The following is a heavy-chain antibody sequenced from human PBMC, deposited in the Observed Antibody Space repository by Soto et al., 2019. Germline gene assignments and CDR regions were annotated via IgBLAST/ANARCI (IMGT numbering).Heavy chain of an antibody. Sequence: GGSLRLSCAASGFTFSSYWMHWVRQAPGKGLVWVSRINSDGSSTSYADSVKGRFTISRDNAKNTLYLQMNSLRAEDTAVYYCARVHIWGSYPIDYWGQGTLVTVSS. CDR1: GFTFSSYW. J-gene: IGHJ4*02. D-gene: IGHD3-16*02. CDR2: INSDGSST. V-gene: IGHV3-74*01. CDR3: ARVHIWGSYPIDY.